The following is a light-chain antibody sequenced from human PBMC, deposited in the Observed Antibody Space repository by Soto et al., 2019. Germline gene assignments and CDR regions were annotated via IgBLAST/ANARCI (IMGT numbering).Light chain of an antibody. Sequence: EIVLTQSPGTLSLSPGEGATLSCRASQSVSYNYLAWYQQKPGQAPRLLICGVSTRAAGIPDSFSGSGCGTDFTPPISRLHPEDCAVYYYQQYDNSPRTFGQGTKVDIK. CDR2: GVS. CDR1: QSVSYNY. V-gene: IGKV3-20*01. J-gene: IGKJ1*01. CDR3: QQYDNSPRT.